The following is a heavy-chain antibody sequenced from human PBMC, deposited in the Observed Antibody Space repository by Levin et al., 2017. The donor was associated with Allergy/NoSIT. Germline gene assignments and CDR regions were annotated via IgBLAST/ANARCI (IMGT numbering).Heavy chain of an antibody. CDR3: AFVALDYGGTQADY. V-gene: IGHV3-7*01. CDR2: IKQDGSEK. J-gene: IGHJ4*02. CDR1: GFTFSTSW. Sequence: LSLTCAASGFTFSTSWMSWVRQAPGKGLEWVANIKQDGSEKYYVDSVKGRFTISSDNAKNSVSLQMNSLRAEDTAVYYCAFVALDYGGTQADYWGQGALVTVSS. D-gene: IGHD4-23*01.